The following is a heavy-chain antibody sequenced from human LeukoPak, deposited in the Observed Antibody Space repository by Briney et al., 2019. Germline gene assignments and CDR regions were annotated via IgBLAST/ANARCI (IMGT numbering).Heavy chain of an antibody. CDR1: GYTFTNFG. V-gene: IGHV1-18*01. CDR3: ARADSAD. J-gene: IGHJ4*02. Sequence: ASVKVSCKASGYTFTNFGISWVGQAPGQGLGWMGWISGCNDNPNSAQKLQGRVTLTTDTSTSTAYMELRSLRHDDTPVYYCARADSADWGQPTLVTPPS. D-gene: IGHD2-21*01. CDR2: ISGCNDNP.